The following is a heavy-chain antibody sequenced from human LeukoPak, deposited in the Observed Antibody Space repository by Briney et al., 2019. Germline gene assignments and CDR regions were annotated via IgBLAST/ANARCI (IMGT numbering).Heavy chain of an antibody. CDR2: ISHSGST. D-gene: IGHD1/OR15-1a*01. Sequence: SETLSLTCAVYGGSFSGHYWSWIRQPPGKGPEWIAEISHSGSTNSNPSLKSRVTISVDTSKNQFSLKVRSVTAADTAVYYCARVSGLNNFDSWGQGTLVTVSS. J-gene: IGHJ4*02. V-gene: IGHV4-34*01. CDR1: GGSFSGHY. CDR3: ARVSGLNNFDS.